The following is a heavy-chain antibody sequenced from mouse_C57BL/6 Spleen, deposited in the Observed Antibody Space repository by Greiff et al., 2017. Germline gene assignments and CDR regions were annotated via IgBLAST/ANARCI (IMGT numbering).Heavy chain of an antibody. D-gene: IGHD1-1*01. CDR1: GYAFSSYW. CDR3: ARRIYYYGSSSPSYAMDY. V-gene: IGHV1-80*01. J-gene: IGHJ4*01. CDR2: IYPGDGDT. Sequence: QVQLQQSGAELVKPGASVKISCKASGYAFSSYWMNWVKQRPGKGLEWIGQIYPGDGDTNYNGKFKGKATLTADKSSSTAYMQLSSLTSEASAVYFCARRIYYYGSSSPSYAMDYWGQGTSVTVSS.